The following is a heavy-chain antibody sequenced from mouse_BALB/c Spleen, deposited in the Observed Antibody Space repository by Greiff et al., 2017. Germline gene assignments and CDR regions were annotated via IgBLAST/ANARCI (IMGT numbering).Heavy chain of an antibody. J-gene: IGHJ1*01. D-gene: IGHD1-1*01. CDR1: GDSITSGY. CDR3: ARNYGSSHWYFDV. CDR2: ISYSGST. Sequence: EVQVVESGPSLVKPSQTLSLTCSVTGDSITSGYWNWIRKFPGNKLEYMGYISYSGSTYYNPSLKSRISITRDTSKNQYYLQLNSVTTEDTATYYCARNYGSSHWYFDVWGAGTTVTVSS. V-gene: IGHV3-8*02.